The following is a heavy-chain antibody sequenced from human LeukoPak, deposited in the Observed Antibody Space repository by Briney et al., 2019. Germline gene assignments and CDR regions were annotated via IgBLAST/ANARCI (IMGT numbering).Heavy chain of an antibody. CDR1: GYTFTSYG. CDR2: ISAYNGNT. V-gene: IGHV1-18*04. Sequence: ASVKVSCKASGYTFTSYGISWVRQAPGQGLEWMGWISAYNGNTNYAQKLQGRVTMTTDTSTSTAYMELRSLRSDDTAVYYCARDPRGDCSSTSCYEGGWFDPWGQGTLVTVSS. CDR3: ARDPRGDCSSTSCYEGGWFDP. D-gene: IGHD2-2*01. J-gene: IGHJ5*02.